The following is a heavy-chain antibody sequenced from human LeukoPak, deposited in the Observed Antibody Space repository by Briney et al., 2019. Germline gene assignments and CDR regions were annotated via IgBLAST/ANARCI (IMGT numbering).Heavy chain of an antibody. V-gene: IGHV3-15*01. CDR2: IKSKTDGGTT. Sequence: RIKSKTDGGTTDYAAPVKGRFSVSRDDSENTLYLQMNSLKTEDTAVYYCTTGVWGERGYWGQGTLVTVSS. D-gene: IGHD3-16*01. J-gene: IGHJ4*02. CDR3: TTGVWGERGY.